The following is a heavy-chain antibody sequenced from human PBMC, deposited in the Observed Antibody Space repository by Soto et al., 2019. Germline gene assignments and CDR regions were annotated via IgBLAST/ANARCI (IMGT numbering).Heavy chain of an antibody. J-gene: IGHJ6*02. CDR1: GDSVSSSSVA. D-gene: IGHD2-15*01. CDR3: ARSEEDSDYYYYGLDV. V-gene: IGHV6-1*01. CDR2: TYYRSRWYS. Sequence: SQTLSLTCVISGDSVSSSSVAWNWVRQSPSRGLEWLGRTYYRSRWYSDFAVSVRGRIVINADTSKNQFSLQLNSVTPDDTAVYFCARSEEDSDYYYYGLDVWGQGTTVTVSS.